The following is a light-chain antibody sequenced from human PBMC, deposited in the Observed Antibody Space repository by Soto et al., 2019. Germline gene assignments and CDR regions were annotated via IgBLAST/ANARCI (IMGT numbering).Light chain of an antibody. Sequence: QSALTQPASVSGSPGQSITISCTGTSNDVGGYDSVSWYQQHPGQAPKVIIYDVATRPAAVSNRFSGSKSGYTASLTISGLQAEDEADYYCSSYTSTSTPVLFGGGTQLTVL. V-gene: IGLV2-14*03. J-gene: IGLJ7*01. CDR3: SSYTSTSTPVL. CDR2: DVA. CDR1: SNDVGGYDS.